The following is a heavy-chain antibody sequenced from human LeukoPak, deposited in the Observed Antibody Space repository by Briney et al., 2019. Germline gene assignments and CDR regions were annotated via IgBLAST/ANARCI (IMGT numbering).Heavy chain of an antibody. CDR1: GVSISSGGYY. Sequence: SETLSLTCTVSGVSISSGGYYWSWIRQHPGKGLEWVGYIDDSGSSYYNPSLKCPVSIPVDTSKNQFSLKLSSVAAADTAVYYCARAGQLVRHGNLDYWAQGTRDSVSS. CDR3: ARAGQLVRHGNLDY. V-gene: IGHV4-31*01. J-gene: IGHJ4*02. D-gene: IGHD6-13*01. CDR2: IDDSGSS.